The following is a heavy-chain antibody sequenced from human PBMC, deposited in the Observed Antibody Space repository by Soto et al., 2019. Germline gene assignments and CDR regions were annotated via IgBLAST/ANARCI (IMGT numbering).Heavy chain of an antibody. V-gene: IGHV3-23*01. Sequence: LRLSCEVSGVNFRGYAMSWVRQAPGKGLEWVSGIRVGPGITYYADSVKGRFTISTDISRKTVYLQMNNLGGGDTALYFCARSRSAMADGMDVWGQGTTVTVSS. CDR2: IRVGPGIT. CDR1: GVNFRGYA. J-gene: IGHJ6*02. CDR3: ARSRSAMADGMDV. D-gene: IGHD5-18*01.